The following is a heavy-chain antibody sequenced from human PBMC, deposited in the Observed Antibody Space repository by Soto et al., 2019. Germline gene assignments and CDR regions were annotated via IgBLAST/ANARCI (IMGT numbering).Heavy chain of an antibody. Sequence: GESLKISCKGSGYSFTSYWIGWVRQMPGKGLEWMGIIYPGDSDTRYSPPFQGQVTISADKSISTAYLQWSSLKASDTAMYYCASSRAASSSSTLYYYYYGMDVWGQGTTVTVSS. D-gene: IGHD6-6*01. J-gene: IGHJ6*02. V-gene: IGHV5-51*01. CDR1: GYSFTSYW. CDR3: ASSRAASSSSTLYYYYYGMDV. CDR2: IYPGDSDT.